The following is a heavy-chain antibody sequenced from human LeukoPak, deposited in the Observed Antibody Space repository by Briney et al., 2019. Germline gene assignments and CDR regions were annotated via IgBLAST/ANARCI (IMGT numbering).Heavy chain of an antibody. CDR2: INTGNGNT. CDR3: ARDYYDSSGAISFDY. CDR1: GGTFSSYA. Sequence: ASVKVSCKASGGTFSSYAISWVRQAPGQGLEWMGWINTGNGNTKYSQKFQDRVTISRDTSASTAYMELSSLRSEDTAVYYCARDYYDSSGAISFDYWGQGTLVTVSS. J-gene: IGHJ4*02. D-gene: IGHD3-22*01. V-gene: IGHV1-3*04.